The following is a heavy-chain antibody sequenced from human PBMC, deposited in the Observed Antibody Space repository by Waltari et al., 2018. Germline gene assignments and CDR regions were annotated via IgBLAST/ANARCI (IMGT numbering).Heavy chain of an antibody. Sequence: EVQPVGAGGGLVQPGGFLRLSCAASGFTFCHFWMDWVRQAPGKGLEWVANIKEDGSERHYIDSVKGRFTISRDNAKNLLYLEMNSLRAGDTAVYYCSVSLNSWGQGTLVTVSS. CDR2: IKEDGSER. CDR3: SVSLNS. CDR1: GFTFCHFW. J-gene: IGHJ4*02. V-gene: IGHV3-7*01.